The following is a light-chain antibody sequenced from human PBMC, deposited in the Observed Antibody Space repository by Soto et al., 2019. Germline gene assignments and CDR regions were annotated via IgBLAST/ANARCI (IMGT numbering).Light chain of an antibody. CDR2: GAS. V-gene: IGKV3-20*01. J-gene: IGKJ5*01. CDR1: QSVTSTY. CDR3: QQYVSPPIT. Sequence: EIVLTQSPCTLSLSPGERATLSCRASQSVTSTYLGWYQQKPGQAPSLLIYGASSRATGIPDRFSGSGSGTDFTLTISRLEPEDFAVYYCQQYVSPPITFGQGTRLENK.